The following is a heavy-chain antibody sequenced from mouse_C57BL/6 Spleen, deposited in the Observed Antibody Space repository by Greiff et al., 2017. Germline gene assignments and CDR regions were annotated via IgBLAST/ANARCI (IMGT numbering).Heavy chain of an antibody. V-gene: IGHV2-2*01. CDR3: ARIGTGTDDFDY. Sequence: VQVVESGPGLVQPSQSLSITCTVSGFSLTSYGVHWVRQSPGKGLEWLGVIWSGGSTDYNAAFISSLSISKDNSKSQVFFKMNSLQADDTAIYYCARIGTGTDDFDYWGQGTTLTVSS. CDR2: IWSGGST. CDR1: GFSLTSYG. D-gene: IGHD4-1*01. J-gene: IGHJ2*01.